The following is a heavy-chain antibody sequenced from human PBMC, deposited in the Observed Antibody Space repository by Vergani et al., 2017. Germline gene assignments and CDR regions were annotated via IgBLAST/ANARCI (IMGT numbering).Heavy chain of an antibody. CDR3: EKGGEGDDAFDI. Sequence: EVQLVESGGGLVQPGRSLRLSCAASGFTFDDYAMHWVRQAPGKGLEWVSGISWNSGSIGYADSVKGRFTISRDNAKNSLYLQMNSLRAEDTALYYCEKGGEGDDAFDIWGQGTMVTVSS. CDR1: GFTFDDYA. J-gene: IGHJ3*02. D-gene: IGHD3-16*01. CDR2: ISWNSGSI. V-gene: IGHV3-9*01.